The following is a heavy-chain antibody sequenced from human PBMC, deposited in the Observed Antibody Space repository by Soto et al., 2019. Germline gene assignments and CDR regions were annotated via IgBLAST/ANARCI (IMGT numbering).Heavy chain of an antibody. V-gene: IGHV4-30-4*01. Sequence: SETLSLTCTVSGGSISSGYYYWSWIRQPPGKGLEWIGNIYYSGRTYYNPSLKSRVTISADTSKNQFSLKLSSVTAADTAVYYCARGPAGGRKIYYYYYGMDVWGQGTTVTVSS. CDR2: IYYSGRT. CDR3: ARGPAGGRKIYYYYYGMDV. CDR1: GGSISSGYYY. J-gene: IGHJ6*02. D-gene: IGHD3-10*01.